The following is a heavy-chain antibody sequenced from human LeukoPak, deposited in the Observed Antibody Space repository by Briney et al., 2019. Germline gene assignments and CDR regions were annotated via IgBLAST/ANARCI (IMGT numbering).Heavy chain of an antibody. Sequence: GGSLRLSCAASGFTFSSYGMHWVRQAPGKGLEWVAVISYDGSNKYYADSVKGRFTISRDNSKNTLYLQMNSLRAEDTAVYYCAKDAAVAGGAFDFWGQGTMVTVSS. CDR1: GFTFSSYG. D-gene: IGHD6-19*01. CDR3: AKDAAVAGGAFDF. CDR2: ISYDGSNK. J-gene: IGHJ3*01. V-gene: IGHV3-30*18.